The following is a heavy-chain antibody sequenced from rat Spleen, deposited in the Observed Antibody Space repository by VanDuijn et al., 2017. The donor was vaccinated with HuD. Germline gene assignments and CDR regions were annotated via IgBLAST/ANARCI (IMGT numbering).Heavy chain of an antibody. Sequence: EVQLQESGPGLVKPSQSLSLTCSVSVYSITSSYHWNWIRKFPGDKLDWMGCINSAGNSNYNPALKSRISISRDTSKNQFFLQVNSVTTEDTATYYCARWHYYSSYISSWFAYWGQGTLVTVSS. CDR1: VYSITSSYH. CDR2: INSAGNS. D-gene: IGHD1-2*01. J-gene: IGHJ3*01. CDR3: ARWHYYSSYISSWFAY. V-gene: IGHV3-3*01.